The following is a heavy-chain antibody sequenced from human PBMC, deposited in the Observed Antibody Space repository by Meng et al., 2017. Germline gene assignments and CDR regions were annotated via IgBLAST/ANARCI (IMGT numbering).Heavy chain of an antibody. CDR2: IYYSGST. CDR3: ARGSSGYYYKEYGMDV. Sequence: SETLSLTCTVSGGSISSYYWSWIRQPPGKGLEWIGYIYYSGSTNYNPSLKSRVTISVDTSKNQFSLKLSSVTAADTAVHYCARGSSGYYYKEYGMDVWGQGTTVTVSS. D-gene: IGHD6-19*01. CDR1: GGSISSYY. J-gene: IGHJ6*02. V-gene: IGHV4-59*01.